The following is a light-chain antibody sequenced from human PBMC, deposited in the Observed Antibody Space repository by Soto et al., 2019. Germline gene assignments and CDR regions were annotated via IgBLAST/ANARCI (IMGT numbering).Light chain of an antibody. Sequence: QSVLTQPPSASGSPGQSVTISCTGTSSDVGGYHFVSWYQHHPGKAPKLMIYEVTQRPSGVPDRFSGSKSGNTASLTVSGLQAEDEADYYCSSYAGSNNFVFGTGTKLTVL. CDR1: SSDVGGYHF. V-gene: IGLV2-8*01. CDR2: EVT. CDR3: SSYAGSNNFV. J-gene: IGLJ1*01.